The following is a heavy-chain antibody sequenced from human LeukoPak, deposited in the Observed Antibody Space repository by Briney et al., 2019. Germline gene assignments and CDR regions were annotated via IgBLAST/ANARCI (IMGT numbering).Heavy chain of an antibody. CDR3: AKDLGSSWYLGYFDY. V-gene: IGHV3-23*01. CDR1: GFTFSSYA. Sequence: HPGGSLRLSCAASGFTFSSYAMSWVRQAPGKGLEWVSAISGSGGSTYYADSVKGRFTISRDNSKNTLYLQMNSLRAEDTAVYYCAKDLGSSWYLGYFDYWGQGTLVTVSS. CDR2: ISGSGGST. J-gene: IGHJ4*02. D-gene: IGHD6-13*01.